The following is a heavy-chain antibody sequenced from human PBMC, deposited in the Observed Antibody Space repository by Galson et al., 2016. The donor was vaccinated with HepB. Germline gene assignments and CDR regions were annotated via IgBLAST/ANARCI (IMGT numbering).Heavy chain of an antibody. CDR2: VYESGTT. D-gene: IGHD3-10*01. CDR3: ARPKYYYGSGYHFDS. CDR1: GASISSANW. J-gene: IGHJ4*02. V-gene: IGHV4-4*02. Sequence: SETLSLTCAVSGASISSANWWSWVRQSPGKGLEWIGEVYESGTTNFNPSLKSRLTLSVDKSKNQFSLQLTSVTAADTAIYYCARPKYYYGSGYHFDSGGQGTPVTVSS.